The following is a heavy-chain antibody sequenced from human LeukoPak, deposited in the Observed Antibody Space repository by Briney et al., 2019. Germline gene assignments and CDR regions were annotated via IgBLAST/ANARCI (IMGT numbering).Heavy chain of an antibody. J-gene: IGHJ3*02. D-gene: IGHD5-12*01. Sequence: GGSLRLSCAASGFTFRSSDMHWVRQAPGKGLEWVAVISYDATNKYYADSVKGRFTLSRDNSKNTLYLQTNTLRAEDTAVYFCARGGSSGNDYSSFDIWDQGTMVTVSS. V-gene: IGHV3-30*03. CDR2: ISYDATNK. CDR1: GFTFRSSD. CDR3: ARGGSSGNDYSSFDI.